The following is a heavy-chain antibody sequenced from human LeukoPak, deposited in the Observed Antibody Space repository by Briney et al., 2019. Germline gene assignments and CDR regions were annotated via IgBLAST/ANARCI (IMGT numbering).Heavy chain of an antibody. V-gene: IGHV4-61*02. D-gene: IGHD3-16*02. CDR3: ARVARDYDYVWGSYRNQRLDY. CDR1: GGSISSGNYY. CDR2: MDASGST. Sequence: SETLSLTCTVSGGSISSGNYYWSWIRQPAGKVLEWIGRMDASGSTKYNPSLKSRVTISVDTSKNQFSLKLSSVTAADTAVYYCARVARDYDYVWGSYRNQRLDYWGQGTLVTVSS. J-gene: IGHJ4*02.